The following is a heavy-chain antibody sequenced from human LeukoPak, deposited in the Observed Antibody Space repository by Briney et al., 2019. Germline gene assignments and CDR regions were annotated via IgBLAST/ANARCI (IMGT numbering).Heavy chain of an antibody. J-gene: IGHJ4*02. CDR3: ARGNYGDYARSSFDY. D-gene: IGHD4-17*01. V-gene: IGHV3-48*03. Sequence: GGSLGLSCAASGFSFSSYQMNWVRQAPGKGLEWVSYISSSGGTICYADSVKGRFTISRDNAKNSLYLQMDSLRAEDTAVYYCARGNYGDYARSSFDYWGQGTLVTVSS. CDR1: GFSFSSYQ. CDR2: ISSSGGTI.